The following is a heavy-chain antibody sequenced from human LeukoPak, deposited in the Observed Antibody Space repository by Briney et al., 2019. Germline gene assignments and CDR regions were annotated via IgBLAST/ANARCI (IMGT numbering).Heavy chain of an antibody. CDR3: AKDMSSALYYYYGMDV. Sequence: GGSLRLSCAASGFTFSSYGMHWVRQAPGKGLERVAVISYDGSNKYYADSVKGRFTISRDNSKNTLYLQMNSLRAEDTAVYYCAKDMSSALYYYYGMDVWGQGTTVTVSS. CDR2: ISYDGSNK. V-gene: IGHV3-30*18. J-gene: IGHJ6*02. CDR1: GFTFSSYG. D-gene: IGHD3-22*01.